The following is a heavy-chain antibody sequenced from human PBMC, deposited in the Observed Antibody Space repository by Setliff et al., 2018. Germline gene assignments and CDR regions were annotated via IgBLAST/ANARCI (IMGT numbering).Heavy chain of an antibody. CDR3: ARGFTAQPAMLRGNWLDP. CDR2: IYDRGST. D-gene: IGHD3-16*01. Sequence: PSETLSLTCTVSGGSISSSTNYWGWIRQPPGKGLEWIGNIYDRGSTHYNPSLKSRVTISEDTSKSQSSLKLSSVTAADTAVYYCARGFTAQPAMLRGNWLDPWGRGTLVTVSS. V-gene: IGHV4-39*07. J-gene: IGHJ5*02. CDR1: GGSISSSTNY.